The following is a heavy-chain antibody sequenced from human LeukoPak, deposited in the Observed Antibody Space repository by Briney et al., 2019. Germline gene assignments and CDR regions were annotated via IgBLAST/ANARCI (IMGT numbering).Heavy chain of an antibody. D-gene: IGHD4-11*01. Sequence: GRSLRLSCTASGFTFSSYGMHWVRQAPGKGLDWVAVIWNDGSNKYYADSVKGRFTISKDNSKNTVYLQMNSLRAEDTAVYYCARPFSNYGWFDPGGQGTLVTVSS. V-gene: IGHV3-33*03. CDR3: ARPFSNYGWFDP. CDR1: GFTFSSYG. CDR2: IWNDGSNK. J-gene: IGHJ5*02.